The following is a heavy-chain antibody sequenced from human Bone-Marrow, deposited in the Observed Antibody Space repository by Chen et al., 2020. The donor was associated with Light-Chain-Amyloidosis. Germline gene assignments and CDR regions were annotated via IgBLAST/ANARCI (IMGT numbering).Heavy chain of an antibody. V-gene: IGHV3-30*18. D-gene: IGHD4-17*01. CDR2: ISYDGNNQ. CDR1: GFTFRTYG. Sequence: QVQLVESGGGVVQPGKSLRLSYAASGFTFRTYGMHRVRQAPGKGLEWVALISYDGNNQYYSDSVKGRFTISRDNSKNTVYLQMNSLRLEDTALYYCAKDLQTYGDYDYYYYGLDVWGQGTAVTVSS. J-gene: IGHJ6*02. CDR3: AKDLQTYGDYDYYYYGLDV.